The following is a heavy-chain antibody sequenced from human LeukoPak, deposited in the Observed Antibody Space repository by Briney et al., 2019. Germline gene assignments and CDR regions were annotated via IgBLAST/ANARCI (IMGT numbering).Heavy chain of an antibody. V-gene: IGHV3-30*02. CDR3: AKDQLLAVGATDC. Sequence: GGSLRLSCAASGFTFSSYGMHWVRQAPGKGLERVAFIRYDGSNKYYADSVKGRFTISRDNSKNTLYLQMNSLRAEDTAVYYCAKDQLLAVGATDCWGQGTLVTVSS. CDR2: IRYDGSNK. CDR1: GFTFSSYG. J-gene: IGHJ4*02. D-gene: IGHD1-26*01.